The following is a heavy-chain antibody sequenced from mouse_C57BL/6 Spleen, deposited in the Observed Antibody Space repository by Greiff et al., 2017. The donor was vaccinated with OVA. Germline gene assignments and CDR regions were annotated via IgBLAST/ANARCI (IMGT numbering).Heavy chain of an antibody. CDR1: GYTFTSYW. V-gene: IGHV1-64*01. CDR2: IHPNSGST. Sequence: QVQLQQPGAELVKPGASVKLSCKASGYTFTSYWMHWVKQRPGQGLEWIGMIHPNSGSTNYNEKFKSKATLTVDKSSSTAYMQLSSLTSEDSAVYYCARPPYYYGSSYEWYFDVWGTGTTVTVSS. J-gene: IGHJ1*03. D-gene: IGHD1-1*01. CDR3: ARPPYYYGSSYEWYFDV.